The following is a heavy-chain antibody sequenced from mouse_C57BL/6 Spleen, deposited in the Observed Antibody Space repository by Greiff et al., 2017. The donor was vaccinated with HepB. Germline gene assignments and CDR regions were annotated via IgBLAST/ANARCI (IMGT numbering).Heavy chain of an antibody. Sequence: VQLQQSGAELVMPGASVKLSCKASGYTFTSYWMHWVKQRPGQGLEWIGEIDPSDSYTHYNQKFKGKSTLTVDKSSSTAYMQLSSLTSEYSAVYYCARIGGNYDYAMDYWGQGTAVTVSS. V-gene: IGHV1-69*01. D-gene: IGHD2-1*01. CDR2: IDPSDSYT. J-gene: IGHJ4*01. CDR3: ARIGGNYDYAMDY. CDR1: GYTFTSYW.